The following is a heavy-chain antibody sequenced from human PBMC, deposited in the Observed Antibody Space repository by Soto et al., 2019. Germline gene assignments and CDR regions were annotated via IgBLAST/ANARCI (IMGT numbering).Heavy chain of an antibody. CDR1: GGSISSYY. D-gene: IGHD6-6*01. V-gene: IGHV4-59*01. Sequence: SETLSLTCTVSGGSISSYYWSWIRQPPGKGLEWIGYIYYSGSTNYNPSIKSRVTISVDTSKKQFSLKLRSVTAADTDVYYCARADEGGGLIAARPNGAFDIWGQGTMVTVSS. J-gene: IGHJ3*02. CDR3: ARADEGGGLIAARPNGAFDI. CDR2: IYYSGST.